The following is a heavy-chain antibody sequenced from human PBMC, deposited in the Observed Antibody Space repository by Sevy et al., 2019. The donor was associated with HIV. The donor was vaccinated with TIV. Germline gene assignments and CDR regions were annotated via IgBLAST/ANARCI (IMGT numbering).Heavy chain of an antibody. V-gene: IGHV4-34*01. CDR3: ARGIGQQLGGIFDY. D-gene: IGHD6-13*01. Sequence: SETLSLTCAVYGGSFSGYYWSWIRQPPGKGLEWIGEINHSGSTNYNPSLKSRVTISVDTSKNQFSLKLSSVTAADTAVYYCARGIGQQLGGIFDYWGQGTLVTVSS. J-gene: IGHJ4*02. CDR1: GGSFSGYY. CDR2: INHSGST.